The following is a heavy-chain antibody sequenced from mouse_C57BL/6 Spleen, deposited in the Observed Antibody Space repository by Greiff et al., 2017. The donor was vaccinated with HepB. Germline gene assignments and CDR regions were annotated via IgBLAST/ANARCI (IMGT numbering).Heavy chain of an antibody. V-gene: IGHV14-2*01. CDR3: ARSPIYYDYYYAMDY. CDR1: GFNIKNYY. Sequence: VQLKESGAELVKPGASVKLSCTASGFNIKNYYMHWVKQRTEQGLEWIGRIDPEDGETKYAPKFQGKATITADTSSNTAYLQLSSLTSEDTAVYYCARSPIYYDYYYAMDYLGQGTSVTVSS. CDR2: IDPEDGET. D-gene: IGHD2-4*01. J-gene: IGHJ4*01.